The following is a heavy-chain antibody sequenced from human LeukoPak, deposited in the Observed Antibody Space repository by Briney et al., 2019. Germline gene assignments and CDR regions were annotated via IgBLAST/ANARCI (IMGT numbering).Heavy chain of an antibody. J-gene: IGHJ6*03. Sequence: GGSLRLSCAASEFSFITYWMSWVRQAPGKGLEWVANIKQDGSEKYYVDSVKGRFTISRDNAKNSLYLQMNSLRAEDTAVYYCARAGRKSRGIDIVRKKETGYYYYMDVWGKGTTVTVSS. V-gene: IGHV3-7*01. CDR1: EFSFITYW. CDR2: IKQDGSEK. CDR3: ARAGRKSRGIDIVRKKETGYYYYMDV. D-gene: IGHD2-15*01.